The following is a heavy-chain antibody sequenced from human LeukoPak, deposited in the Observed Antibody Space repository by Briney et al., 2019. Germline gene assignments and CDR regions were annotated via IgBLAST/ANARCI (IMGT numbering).Heavy chain of an antibody. V-gene: IGHV3-15*01. CDR3: TTDVQYYGSGSFIRVFDY. D-gene: IGHD3-10*01. CDR2: IKSKTDGGTT. Sequence: GGSLRLSCAASGFTFSNAWMSWVRQAPGKGLEWVGRIKSKTDGGTTDYAAPVKGRFTISRDDSKTTLYLQMNSLKTEDTAVYYCTTDVQYYGSGSFIRVFDYWGQGTLVTVSS. J-gene: IGHJ4*02. CDR1: GFTFSNAW.